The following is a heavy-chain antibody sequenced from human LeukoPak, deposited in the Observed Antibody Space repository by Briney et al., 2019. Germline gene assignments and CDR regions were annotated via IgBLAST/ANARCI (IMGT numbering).Heavy chain of an antibody. CDR2: ISSSGTTT. CDR1: GFPFSSFE. D-gene: IGHD5-12*01. J-gene: IGHJ5*02. V-gene: IGHV3-48*03. CDR3: TRRAVATPGVDP. Sequence: PGGSLRLSCAASGFPFSSFEMFWVRQAPGKGLEWVSYISSSGTTTYYAHSVKGRFTISRDNAKNSLYLQMNSLRAEDTAVYYCTRRAVATPGVDPWGQGTLVIVSS.